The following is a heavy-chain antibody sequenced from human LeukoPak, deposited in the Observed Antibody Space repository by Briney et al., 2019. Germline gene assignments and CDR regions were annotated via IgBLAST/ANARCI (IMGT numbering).Heavy chain of an antibody. CDR1: GYTFTSYY. J-gene: IGHJ6*02. D-gene: IGHD3-22*01. CDR2: INPNSGGT. V-gene: IGHV1-2*02. Sequence: ASVKVSCKASGYTFTSYYMHWVRQAPGQGLEWMGIINPNSGGTNYAQKFQGRVTMTRDTSTSTAYMELSRLRSDDTAVYYCARCQHSSGYYCYYGMDVWGQGTTVTVSS. CDR3: ARCQHSSGYYCYYGMDV.